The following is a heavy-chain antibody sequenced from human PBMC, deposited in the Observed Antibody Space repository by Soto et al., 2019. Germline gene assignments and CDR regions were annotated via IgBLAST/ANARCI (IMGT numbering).Heavy chain of an antibody. CDR3: AREDIELIPGFDY. V-gene: IGHV3-48*03. CDR2: ITSSDNTR. Sequence: GSLRLSCTASGFTFSSYEMNWVRQAPGKGLEWISYITSSDNTRYYADSVKGRFTISRDNAKSSLYLQMNSLRVEDTAVYYCAREDIELIPGFDYWGQGTLVTVSS. CDR1: GFTFSSYE. D-gene: IGHD2-8*01. J-gene: IGHJ4*01.